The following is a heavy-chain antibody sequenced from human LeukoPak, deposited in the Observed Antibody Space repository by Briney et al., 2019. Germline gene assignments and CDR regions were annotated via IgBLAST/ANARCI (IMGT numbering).Heavy chain of an antibody. J-gene: IGHJ4*02. Sequence: GGSLRLSCAASGFTFDDYASHWVRQAPGKGLEWVSLISWDGGSTYYADSVKGRFTISRDNSKNSLYLQMNSLRAEDTALYYCAKDQRPGLYCSSTSCYSPSVFDYWGQGTLVTVSS. CDR1: GFTFDDYA. D-gene: IGHD2-2*01. V-gene: IGHV3-43D*04. CDR3: AKDQRPGLYCSSTSCYSPSVFDY. CDR2: ISWDGGST.